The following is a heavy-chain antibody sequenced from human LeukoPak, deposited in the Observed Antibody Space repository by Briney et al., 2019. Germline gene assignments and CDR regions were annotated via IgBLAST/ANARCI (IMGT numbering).Heavy chain of an antibody. CDR1: GGSISSYY. CDR2: IYTSGTI. Sequence: SETLSLTCTVSGGSISSYYWSWIRQPAGTALEWIGRIYTSGTITYNPSLKSRVTMSVDTSKNQFSLKLSSVTAADTAVYYCARGRYAFDIWGQGTMVTVSS. CDR3: ARGRYAFDI. V-gene: IGHV4-4*07. J-gene: IGHJ3*02.